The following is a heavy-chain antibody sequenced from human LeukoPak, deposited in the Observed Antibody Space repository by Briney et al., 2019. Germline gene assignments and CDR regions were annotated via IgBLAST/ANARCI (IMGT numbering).Heavy chain of an antibody. Sequence: SVKVSCKASGGTFSSYAISWVRQAPGQGLEWMGGIIPIFGTANYAQKFQGRVTITADESTSTAYMELSSLRSEDTAVYYCALPEKGLGYYDSSGRFDYWGQGTLVTVSS. D-gene: IGHD3-22*01. CDR3: ALPEKGLGYYDSSGRFDY. V-gene: IGHV1-69*13. CDR2: IIPIFGTA. J-gene: IGHJ4*02. CDR1: GGTFSSYA.